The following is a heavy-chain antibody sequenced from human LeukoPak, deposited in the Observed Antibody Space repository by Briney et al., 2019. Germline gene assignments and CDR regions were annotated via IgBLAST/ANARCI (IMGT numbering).Heavy chain of an antibody. CDR3: ARDVHGGYGSGWFDP. CDR1: GGTFNNSA. Sequence: SVKVSCKTSGGTFNNSAISWVRQAPGQGLEWLGGIMPLFGTAGYAQKFQGRVTITKDESTRTVYLELTSLTSDDTPVYYCARDVHGGYGSGWFDPWGQGTLVSVSS. CDR2: IMPLFGTA. D-gene: IGHD5-12*01. J-gene: IGHJ5*02. V-gene: IGHV1-69*05.